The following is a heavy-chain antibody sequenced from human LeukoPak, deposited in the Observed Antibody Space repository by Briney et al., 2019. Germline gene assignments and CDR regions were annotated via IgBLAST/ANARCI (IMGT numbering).Heavy chain of an antibody. Sequence: PGGSLRLSCAVSGFTFSSYGMPWVRQAPGKGLEWVAVIWYDGSNKYYADSVKGRFTISRDNSKNTLYLQMNSLRAEDTAVYYCARETYDSAAFDIWGQGTMVTVSS. CDR1: GFTFSSYG. J-gene: IGHJ3*02. V-gene: IGHV3-33*01. CDR2: IWYDGSNK. D-gene: IGHD3-22*01. CDR3: ARETYDSAAFDI.